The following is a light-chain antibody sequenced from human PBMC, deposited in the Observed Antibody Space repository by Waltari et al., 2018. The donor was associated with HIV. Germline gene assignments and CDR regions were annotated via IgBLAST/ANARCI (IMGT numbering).Light chain of an antibody. J-gene: IGKJ1*01. Sequence: ETVLTQSPGTLSLSPGERATLSCRASQRVSSSYLAWYQQKPGQTPRLLIYGASSRATGIPDRFSGSRSETDFTLTISRLEPEDFAVYYCQQYGNSPWTFGQGTKVEIK. CDR3: QQYGNSPWT. V-gene: IGKV3-20*01. CDR1: QRVSSSY. CDR2: GAS.